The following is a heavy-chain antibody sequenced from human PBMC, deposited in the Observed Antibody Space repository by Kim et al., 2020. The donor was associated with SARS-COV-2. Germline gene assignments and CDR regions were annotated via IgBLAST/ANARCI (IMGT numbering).Heavy chain of an antibody. J-gene: IGHJ4*02. V-gene: IGHV3-21*01. Sequence: ADSVKGRFTISRDNAKNSLYLQMNSLRAEDTAVYYCARDRIYDSSGYYDYWGQGTLVTVSS. D-gene: IGHD3-22*01. CDR3: ARDRIYDSSGYYDY.